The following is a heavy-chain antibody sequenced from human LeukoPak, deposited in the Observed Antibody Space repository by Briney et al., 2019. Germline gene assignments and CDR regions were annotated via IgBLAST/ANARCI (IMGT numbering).Heavy chain of an antibody. V-gene: IGHV3-23*01. D-gene: IGHD3-9*01. Sequence: GGSLRLSCAASGFTFSSYAMSWVRQAPGKGLEWVSTISGSGGITYYTDSVKGRFTISRDNSKNTLYLQINSLRAEDTAVYYCAKAPDLLTGYCFDYWGQGTLVTVSS. CDR2: ISGSGGIT. CDR1: GFTFSSYA. J-gene: IGHJ4*02. CDR3: AKAPDLLTGYCFDY.